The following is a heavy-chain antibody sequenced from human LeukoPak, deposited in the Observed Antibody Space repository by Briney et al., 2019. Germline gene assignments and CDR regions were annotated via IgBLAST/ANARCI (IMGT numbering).Heavy chain of an antibody. CDR2: IYYTGST. CDR1: GGSISSYY. D-gene: IGHD1-7*01. V-gene: IGHV4-59*08. Sequence: SETLSLTCTVSGGSISSYYWSWIRQPPGKGLEWIGYIYYTGSTNYNPSLKSRVTMSVDTSKNQLSLKLSSLTAADSAVYYCARRSTLENFLDSWGQGTPVTVSS. J-gene: IGHJ4*02. CDR3: ARRSTLENFLDS.